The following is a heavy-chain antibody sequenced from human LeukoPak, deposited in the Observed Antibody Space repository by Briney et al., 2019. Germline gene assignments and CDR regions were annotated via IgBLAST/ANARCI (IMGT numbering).Heavy chain of an antibody. CDR1: GFIFRKYV. CDR2: ISSSGAST. CDR3: ARDYYESSGYPPEPYDN. Sequence: PGGSLRLSCAASGFIFRKYVMSWVRQAPGKGLEWVSAISSSGASTYYADSEKGRFTISRDNSKNTLYLQMNSLRTEDTAVYYCARDYYESSGYPPEPYDNWGQGTLVTVSS. D-gene: IGHD3-22*01. J-gene: IGHJ4*02. V-gene: IGHV3-23*01.